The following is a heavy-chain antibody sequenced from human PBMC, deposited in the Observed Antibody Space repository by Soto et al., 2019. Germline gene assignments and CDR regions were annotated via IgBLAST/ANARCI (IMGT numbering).Heavy chain of an antibody. Sequence: KTSETLSLTCAVSGYSISSGYYWGWIRQPPGKGLEWIGSIYHSGSTYYNPSLKSRVTISVDTSKNQFSPKLSSVTAADTAVYYCARDYYDSSGYRRFDPWGQGTLVTVSS. CDR3: ARDYYDSSGYRRFDP. CDR1: GYSISSGYY. CDR2: IYHSGST. J-gene: IGHJ5*02. V-gene: IGHV4-38-2*02. D-gene: IGHD3-22*01.